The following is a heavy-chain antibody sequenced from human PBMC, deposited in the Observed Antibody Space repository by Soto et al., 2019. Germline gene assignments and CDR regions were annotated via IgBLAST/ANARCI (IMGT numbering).Heavy chain of an antibody. CDR2: SSYDGRET. Sequence: PGRSLRLSCAASDFDSSSYGIHWVRQAPGKGLEWVAASSYDGRETFYAGSAKGRFTVSKEMSKNTAFLQMNALRHEDTAVYFCARDSGWPILNFDNWGQGTPVTVSS. J-gene: IGHJ4*02. D-gene: IGHD3-10*01. CDR3: ARDSGWPILNFDN. V-gene: IGHV3-30*03. CDR1: DFDSSSYG.